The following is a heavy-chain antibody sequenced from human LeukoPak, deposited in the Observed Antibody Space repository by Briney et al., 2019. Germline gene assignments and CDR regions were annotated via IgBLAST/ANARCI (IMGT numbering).Heavy chain of an antibody. CDR1: GYTLTELS. V-gene: IGHV1-2*02. CDR2: INPNSGGT. Sequence: GASVKVSCKVSGYTLTELSMHWVRQAPGQGLEWMGWINPNSGGTNYAQKFQGRVTMTRDTSISTAYMELSRLRSDDTAVYYCARVGSSLRWFDPWGQGTLVTVSS. D-gene: IGHD6-6*01. J-gene: IGHJ5*02. CDR3: ARVGSSLRWFDP.